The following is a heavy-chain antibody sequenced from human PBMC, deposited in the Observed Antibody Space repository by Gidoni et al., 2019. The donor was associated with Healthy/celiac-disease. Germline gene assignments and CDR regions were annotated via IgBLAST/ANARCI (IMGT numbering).Heavy chain of an antibody. Sequence: EVQLLESGGGLVQPGGSLGLSCEPPGFTLSSYAMRWVLQAPGKGLEWVSAIGGSGGSTYYADSVKGRLTISRDNSKNTLYLQMNSLRAEDTAVYYCAKGGIVGDFQHWGQGTLVTVSS. CDR3: AKGGIVGDFQH. D-gene: IGHD1-26*01. J-gene: IGHJ1*01. CDR1: GFTLSSYA. CDR2: IGGSGGST. V-gene: IGHV3-23*01.